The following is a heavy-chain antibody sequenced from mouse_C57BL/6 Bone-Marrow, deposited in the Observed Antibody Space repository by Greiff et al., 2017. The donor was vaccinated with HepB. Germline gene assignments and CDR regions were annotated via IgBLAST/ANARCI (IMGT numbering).Heavy chain of an antibody. V-gene: IGHV2-2*01. Sequence: VQRVESGPGLVQPSQSLSITCTVSGFSLTSYGVHWVRQSPGKGLEWLGVIWSGGSTDYNAAFISRLSISKDNSKSQVFFKMNSLQADDTAIYYCARNRDGYYVYFDVWGTGTTVTVSS. J-gene: IGHJ1*03. CDR3: ARNRDGYYVYFDV. D-gene: IGHD2-3*01. CDR2: IWSGGST. CDR1: GFSLTSYG.